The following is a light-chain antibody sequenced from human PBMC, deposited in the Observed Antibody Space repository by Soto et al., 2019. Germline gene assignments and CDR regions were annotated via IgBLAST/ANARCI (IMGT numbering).Light chain of an antibody. CDR2: DNN. V-gene: IGLV1-51*01. J-gene: IGLJ2*01. Sequence: QSVLTQPPSVSAAPGQSIAISCACSSSNIGNNYVCWYQHLPGTAPILLIYDNNKRPSVIPDRFSGSKSGTSATLDITGLQTWDEADYYSGTGDSSLSAVVLGGGTQLTVL. CDR3: GTGDSSLSAVV. CDR1: SSNIGNNY.